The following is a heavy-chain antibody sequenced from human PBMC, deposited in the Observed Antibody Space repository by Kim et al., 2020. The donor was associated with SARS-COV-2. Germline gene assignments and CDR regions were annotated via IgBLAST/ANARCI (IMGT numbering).Heavy chain of an antibody. CDR1: GGSISSYY. J-gene: IGHJ6*02. V-gene: IGHV4-59*01. CDR3: ARDTSYYYASSGPPKGGYYYGMDV. D-gene: IGHD3-22*01. Sequence: SETLSLTCTVSGGSISSYYWSWIRQPPGKGLEWIGYIYYSGSTNYNPSLKSRVTISVDTSKNQFSLKLSSVTAADTAVYYCARDTSYYYASSGPPKGGYYYGMDVWGQGTTVTVSS. CDR2: IYYSGST.